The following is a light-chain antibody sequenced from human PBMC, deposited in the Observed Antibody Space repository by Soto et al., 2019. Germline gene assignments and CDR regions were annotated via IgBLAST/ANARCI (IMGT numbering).Light chain of an antibody. J-gene: IGKJ5*01. CDR1: QSISIW. V-gene: IGKV1-5*03. CDR3: QQYNSSPST. Sequence: DMRIAQGPGAVSGGGGDSITNTCRASQSISIWLAWYQQKPGKAPKLLIYEASTLASGVPSRFSGSGSGTEFTLTINRLQPDDFATYSCQQYNSSPSTFGQGTRLEIK. CDR2: EAS.